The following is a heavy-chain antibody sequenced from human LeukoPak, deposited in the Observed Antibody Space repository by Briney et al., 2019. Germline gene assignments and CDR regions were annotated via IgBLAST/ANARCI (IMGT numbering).Heavy chain of an antibody. CDR3: ARDGSTVTHDY. J-gene: IGHJ4*02. CDR2: INPSGGST. D-gene: IGHD4-17*01. CDR1: GYTFTSYG. V-gene: IGHV1-46*01. Sequence: ASVKVSCKASGYTFTSYGISWVRQAPGQGLEWMGIINPSGGSTSYAQKFQGRVTMTRDTSTSTVYMELSSLRSEDTAVYYCARDGSTVTHDYWGQGTLVTVSS.